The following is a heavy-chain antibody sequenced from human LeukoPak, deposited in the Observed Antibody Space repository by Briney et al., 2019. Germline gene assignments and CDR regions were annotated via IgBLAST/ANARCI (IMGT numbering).Heavy chain of an antibody. CDR2: ISYDGSHK. CDR1: GFTFSSYW. CDR3: ARDEGSGWWVGGYYYYGMDV. D-gene: IGHD6-19*01. J-gene: IGHJ6*02. Sequence: HPGGSLRLSCAPSGFTFSSYWMHWVRQAPGKGLEWVAVISYDGSHKYFGDSVKGRFTISRDNSKNTLYLQMNSLRTDDTAVYYCARDEGSGWWVGGYYYYGMDVWGQGTTVTVSS. V-gene: IGHV3-30*03.